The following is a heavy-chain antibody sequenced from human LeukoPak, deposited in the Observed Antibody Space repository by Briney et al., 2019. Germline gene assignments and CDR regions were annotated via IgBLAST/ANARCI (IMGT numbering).Heavy chain of an antibody. CDR1: GGSISSSSYY. CDR3: ATGVAATVDY. D-gene: IGHD2-15*01. V-gene: IGHV4-39*07. J-gene: IGHJ4*02. Sequence: SETLSLTCTVSGGSISSSSYYWSWIRQPPGKGLEWIGEINHSGSTNYNPSLKSRVTISVDTSKNQFSLKLSSVTAADTAVYYCATGVAATVDYWGQGTLVTVSS. CDR2: INHSGST.